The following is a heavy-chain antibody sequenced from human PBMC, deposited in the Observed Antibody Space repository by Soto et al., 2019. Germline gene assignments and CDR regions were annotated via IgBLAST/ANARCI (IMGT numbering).Heavy chain of an antibody. CDR1: GGTFNSFA. D-gene: IGHD4-17*01. CDR2: FIPILDTT. V-gene: IGHV1-69*13. Sequence: SVKVSCKASGGTFNSFAISWVRQAPGQGLDWMGAFIPILDTTHYAQKFQGRVTITADESTTTGYMELSSLRFEDTAVYYCARMVGGDYVPADYWGQGTLVTSPQ. CDR3: ARMVGGDYVPADY. J-gene: IGHJ4*02.